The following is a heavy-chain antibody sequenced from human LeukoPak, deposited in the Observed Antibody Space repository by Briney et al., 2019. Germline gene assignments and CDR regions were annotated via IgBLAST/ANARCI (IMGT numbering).Heavy chain of an antibody. J-gene: IGHJ6*03. CDR2: MNPNSGNT. Sequence: ASVKVSYKASGYTFTSYDINWVRQATGQGLEWMGWMNPNSGNTGYAQKFQGRVTMTRNTSVSTAYMELSSLRSEDTAVYYCAGGENRIAVAGHYYYYYYMDVWGKGTTVTVSS. CDR3: AGGENRIAVAGHYYYYYYMDV. D-gene: IGHD6-19*01. V-gene: IGHV1-8*01. CDR1: GYTFTSYD.